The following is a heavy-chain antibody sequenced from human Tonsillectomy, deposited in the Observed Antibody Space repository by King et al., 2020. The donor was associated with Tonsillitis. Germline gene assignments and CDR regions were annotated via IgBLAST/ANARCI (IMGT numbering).Heavy chain of an antibody. CDR2: ISSDTTYI. CDR1: GFTFSTYT. J-gene: IGHJ4*02. CDR3: ARGGYYFDY. V-gene: IGHV3-21*01. Sequence: VQLVESGGGLVKPGGSLRLPCTASGFTFSTYTMNWVRQAPGKGLEWVSSISSDTTYIYYADSVKGRFTISRDNAENSLYLNMQPWRAGDTAVYYCARGGYYFDYWGQGTLVTVSS.